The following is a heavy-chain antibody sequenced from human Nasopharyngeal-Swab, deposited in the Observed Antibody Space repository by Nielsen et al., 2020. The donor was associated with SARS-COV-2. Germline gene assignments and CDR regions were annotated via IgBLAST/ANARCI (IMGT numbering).Heavy chain of an antibody. CDR1: GFTFSSYG. D-gene: IGHD1-26*01. J-gene: IGHJ4*02. Sequence: GGSLRLSCAASGFTFSSYGMHWVRQAPGKGLEWVAVISYDGSNKYYADSVKGRFTISRDNSKNTLYLQMNSLRAEDTAVYYCAKRAVQWELPISYFDYWCQGTLVTVSS. CDR3: AKRAVQWELPISYFDY. V-gene: IGHV3-30*18. CDR2: ISYDGSNK.